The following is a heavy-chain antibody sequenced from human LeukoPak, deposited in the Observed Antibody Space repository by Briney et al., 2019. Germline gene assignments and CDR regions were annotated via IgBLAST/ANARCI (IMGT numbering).Heavy chain of an antibody. CDR3: AKPPMLGMVRPYYYFDY. D-gene: IGHD5-18*01. Sequence: GGSLRLSCAASGFTFSSYAMSWVRQAPGKGLEWVSAISGSGGSTYYADSVKGRFTISRDNSKNTLYLQMNSLRAEDTAVYYCAKPPMLGMVRPYYYFDYWGQGTLVTVSS. CDR2: ISGSGGST. CDR1: GFTFSSYA. J-gene: IGHJ4*02. V-gene: IGHV3-23*01.